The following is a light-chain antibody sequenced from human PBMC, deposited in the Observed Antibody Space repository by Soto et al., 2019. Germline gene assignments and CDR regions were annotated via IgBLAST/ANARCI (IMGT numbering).Light chain of an antibody. CDR1: QSLLFSNGYNY. CDR3: MQSLQTPWT. CDR2: LGS. V-gene: IGKV2-28*01. J-gene: IGKJ1*01. Sequence: DIVMTQSPLSLPVTPGEPASISCRSSQSLLFSNGYNYLDWYLQKPGQSPQLLIYLGSDRASGVPDRFSGSGSGTDFTLKISRAEAEDVGVYYCMQSLQTPWTFGQGTKVDIK.